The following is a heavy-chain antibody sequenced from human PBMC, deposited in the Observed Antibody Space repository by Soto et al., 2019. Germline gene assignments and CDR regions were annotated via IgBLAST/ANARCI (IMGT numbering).Heavy chain of an antibody. Sequence: GASVKVSFKASGYTFTSYYMHWVRQAPGQGLEWMGIINPSGGGTIYAQKFQGRVTMTRDTSTITVYMELSSLRSEDTAVYYCAIVAATTGWYFDYWGQGTLVTVSS. CDR1: GYTFTSYY. CDR3: AIVAATTGWYFDY. J-gene: IGHJ4*02. CDR2: INPSGGGT. D-gene: IGHD1-26*01. V-gene: IGHV1-46*01.